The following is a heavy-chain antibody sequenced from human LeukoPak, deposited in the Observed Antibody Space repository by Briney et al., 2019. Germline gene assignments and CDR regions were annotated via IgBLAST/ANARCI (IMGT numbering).Heavy chain of an antibody. J-gene: IGHJ4*02. CDR1: GFTFDSYW. V-gene: IGHV3-74*01. D-gene: IGHD3-22*01. CDR2: INIDGSTT. Sequence: GGSLRLSCAASGFTFDSYWMHWVRQAPGTGLVWVSRINIDGSTTTYADSVKGRFTISRDNAKNTLYLQMNSLRAEDTAVYYCARDARYYDSSGYPGDYWGQGTLVTVSS. CDR3: ARDARYYDSSGYPGDY.